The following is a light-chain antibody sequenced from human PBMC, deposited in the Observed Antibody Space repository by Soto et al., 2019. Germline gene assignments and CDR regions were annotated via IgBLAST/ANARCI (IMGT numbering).Light chain of an antibody. CDR3: QQFGSSTWT. V-gene: IGKV3-20*01. CDR2: DAS. J-gene: IGKJ1*01. CDR1: QSISSTY. Sequence: EIVLTQSPGTLSLSPGERATLSCRASQSISSTYLAWYQQRPGQAPRLLIYDASSRATGIPDRFSGSWSGTDFTLTISRLVPEDFAVYYCQQFGSSTWTFGQGTMVDIK.